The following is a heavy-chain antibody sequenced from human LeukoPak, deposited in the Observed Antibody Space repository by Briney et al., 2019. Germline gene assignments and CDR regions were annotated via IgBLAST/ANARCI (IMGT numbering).Heavy chain of an antibody. V-gene: IGHV4-59*08. CDR2: IYTSGST. J-gene: IGHJ4*02. CDR3: ARHPAPGIAAAGRYAFDY. CDR1: GGSISSYY. D-gene: IGHD6-13*01. Sequence: SETLSLTCTVSGGSISSYYWSWIRQPPGKGLEWIGRIYTSGSTNYNPSLKSRVTISVDTSKNQFSLKLSSVTAADTAVYYCARHPAPGIAAAGRYAFDYWGQGTLVTVSS.